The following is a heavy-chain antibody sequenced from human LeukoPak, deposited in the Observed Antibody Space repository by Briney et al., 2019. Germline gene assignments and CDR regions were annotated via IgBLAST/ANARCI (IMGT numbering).Heavy chain of an antibody. CDR2: IYYSGST. V-gene: IGHV4-59*08. Sequence: PSETLSLTCTVSGGSISSYYWSWIRQPPGKGLEWIGFIYYSGSTNYNPSPMNRVTTTLGTAKNQTSLKLSPVTAADTAVYYCAGGYSYGYWPPPLDYRGQGALVTVSS. D-gene: IGHD5-18*01. J-gene: IGHJ4*02. CDR3: AGGYSYGYWPPPLDY. CDR1: GGSISSYY.